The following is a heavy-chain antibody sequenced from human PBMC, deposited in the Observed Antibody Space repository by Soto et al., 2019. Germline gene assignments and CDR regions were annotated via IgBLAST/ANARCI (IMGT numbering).Heavy chain of an antibody. V-gene: IGHV1-24*01. D-gene: IGHD6-13*01. CDR1: GYTLTDVS. CDR3: ATGRGAAGDY. Sequence: XVPVSCPVSGYTLTDVSMHWLRQATGKGLEWMGGFDPEDGETIYAQKFQGRVTMTEDTSTDTAYMELSSLRSEDTAVYYCATGRGAAGDYWGQGTRVTVSA. CDR2: FDPEDGET. J-gene: IGHJ4*02.